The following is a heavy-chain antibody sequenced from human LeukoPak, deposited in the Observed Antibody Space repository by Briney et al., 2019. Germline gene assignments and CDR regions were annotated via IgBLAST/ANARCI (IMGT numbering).Heavy chain of an antibody. V-gene: IGHV4-39*01. D-gene: IGHD3-22*01. J-gene: IGHJ4*02. CDR3: ARLARGILLPDY. CDR1: GGSISNTNYY. CDR2: IDYSGST. Sequence: SETLSLTCTVSGGSISNTNYYWGWIRQPPGKGLEWIGSIDYSGSTYYNPSLKSRVTISEDTSNRFSLILSSVTAADTAVHYCARLARGILLPDYWGQGTLVTVSS.